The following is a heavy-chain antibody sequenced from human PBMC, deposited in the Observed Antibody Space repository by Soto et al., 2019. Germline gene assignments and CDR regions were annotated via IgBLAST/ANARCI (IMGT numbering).Heavy chain of an antibody. Sequence: GGSLRLSCAVSGFTFSSYAMSWVRQPPGKGLEWVSAISGSGGSTYYADSVKGRFTISRDNSKNTLYLQMNSLRAEDTAVNYCAKDGAPGIAMAGTNYWGQGTLVTVSS. V-gene: IGHV3-23*01. J-gene: IGHJ4*02. CDR1: GFTFSSYA. CDR2: ISGSGGST. CDR3: AKDGAPGIAMAGTNY. D-gene: IGHD6-19*01.